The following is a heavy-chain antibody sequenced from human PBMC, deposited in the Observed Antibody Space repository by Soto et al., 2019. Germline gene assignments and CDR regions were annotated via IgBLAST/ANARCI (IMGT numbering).Heavy chain of an antibody. D-gene: IGHD3-22*01. CDR1: GFTFSSYA. CDR2: ISGSGGST. CDR3: ATSEGYYYDGSGLGAFDI. J-gene: IGHJ3*02. Sequence: EVQLLESGGGLVQPGGSLRLSCAASGFTFSSYAMSWVRQAPGKGLEWVSAISGSGGSTYYADSVKGRFTISRDNSKNTLYLQMSCLRAEDTAVYYCATSEGYYYDGSGLGAFDIWGQGKMVTVSS. V-gene: IGHV3-23*01.